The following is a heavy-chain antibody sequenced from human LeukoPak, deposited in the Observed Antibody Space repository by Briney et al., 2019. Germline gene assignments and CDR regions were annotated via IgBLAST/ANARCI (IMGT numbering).Heavy chain of an antibody. D-gene: IGHD6-6*01. J-gene: IGHJ4*03. CDR1: GESLGAYF. V-gene: IGHV4-34*01. Sequence: ETLSLTCAVHGESLGAYFWSWIRQVPGKGLEWIGEIDHRGSSNYNPPLKSRATISVDTSKNHFSLSLTSVTAADTAVYYCATRSSTLAAARCFDDWGQGTVVTVSS. CDR3: ATRSSTLAAARCFDD. CDR2: IDHRGSS.